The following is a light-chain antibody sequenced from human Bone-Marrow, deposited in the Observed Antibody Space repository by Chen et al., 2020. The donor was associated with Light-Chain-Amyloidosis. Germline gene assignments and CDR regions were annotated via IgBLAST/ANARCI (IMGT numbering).Light chain of an antibody. J-gene: IGKJ4*01. CDR1: QSVSSSY. V-gene: IGKV3-20*01. CDR3: QQYGGSST. CDR2: GAS. Sequence: EIVLTQSPGTLSLSPGERATLSCRASQSVSSSYLAWYQQKPGQAPRLLIYGASIRATGIPDRFSGSGSGTDFTLTSSRLEPEDFAVYYCQQYGGSSTFGGGTKVEIK.